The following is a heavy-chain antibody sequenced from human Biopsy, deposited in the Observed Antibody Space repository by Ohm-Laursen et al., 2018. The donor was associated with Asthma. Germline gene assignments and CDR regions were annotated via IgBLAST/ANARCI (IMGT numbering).Heavy chain of an antibody. J-gene: IGHJ5*02. CDR1: GGSMTPTSHY. CDR2: ISYGGKT. Sequence: GTLSLTCAVSGGSMTPTSHYWDWIRQAPGKGLEWIGYISYGGKTSYNPSLKNRVTISRDTSKNRFSLRLTSVTAADTAVYFCARRITIFGVVQKDHGMDAWGQGTLVTVSS. V-gene: IGHV4-39*01. D-gene: IGHD3-3*01. CDR3: ARRITIFGVVQKDHGMDA.